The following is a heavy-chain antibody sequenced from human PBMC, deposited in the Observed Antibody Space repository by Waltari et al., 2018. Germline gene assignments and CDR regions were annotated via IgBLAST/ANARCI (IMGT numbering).Heavy chain of an antibody. CDR1: GFPFSSYA. Sequence: VQLVESGGGLVQPGRSLRLSCAASGFPFSSYAMHWVRQAPGKGLEWVAVILYDGSNRYYADSVKGRFTISRDNSKNTLYLQMNSLRAEDTAGYYCAREASFVYYYYGRDVWGQGTTVTVS. CDR3: AREASFVYYYYGRDV. V-gene: IGHV3-30-3*01. J-gene: IGHJ6*02. D-gene: IGHD1-26*01. CDR2: ILYDGSNR.